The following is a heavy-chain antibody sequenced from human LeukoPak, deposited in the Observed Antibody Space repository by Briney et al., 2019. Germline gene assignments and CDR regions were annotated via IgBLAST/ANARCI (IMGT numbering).Heavy chain of an antibody. D-gene: IGHD3-3*01. CDR3: ARGGGDFWSGYFSY. CDR2: IIPILGIA. CDR1: GGTFSSYA. J-gene: IGHJ4*02. Sequence: GASVKVSCKASGGTFSSYAISWVRQAPGQGLEWMGRIIPILGIANYAQKFQGRVTITTDESTSTAYMELSSLRSEDTAVYYCARGGGDFWSGYFSYWGQGTLVTVSS. V-gene: IGHV1-69*04.